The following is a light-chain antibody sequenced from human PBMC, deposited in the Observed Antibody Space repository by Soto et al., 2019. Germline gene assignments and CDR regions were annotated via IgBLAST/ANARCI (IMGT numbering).Light chain of an antibody. CDR3: CSYTNINTRACV. J-gene: IGLJ1*01. Sequence: QSVLTQPASVSGSPGQSITISCTGTSSDVGSYNLISWYQQHPGKDPKVMIYEGCKRPSGVSNRFTGSKSGNTASLTISGLQAEDEDAYCCCSYTNINTRACVFGTGTK. CDR1: SSDVGSYNL. CDR2: EGC. V-gene: IGLV2-14*02.